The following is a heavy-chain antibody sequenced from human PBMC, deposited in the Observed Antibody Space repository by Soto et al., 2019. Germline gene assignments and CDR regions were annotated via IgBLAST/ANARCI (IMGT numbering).Heavy chain of an antibody. CDR1: GFTFSSYG. Sequence: QVQLVESGGGVVQPGRSLRLSCAASGFTFSSYGMHWVRQAPGKGLERVAVIWYDGSNKYYADSVKGRFTISRDNSKNTLYLQMNSLRAEDTAVYYCARDFPRSPTDGYNYVGRWGQGTLVTVSS. CDR3: ARDFPRSPTDGYNYVGR. D-gene: IGHD1-1*01. J-gene: IGHJ4*02. CDR2: IWYDGSNK. V-gene: IGHV3-33*01.